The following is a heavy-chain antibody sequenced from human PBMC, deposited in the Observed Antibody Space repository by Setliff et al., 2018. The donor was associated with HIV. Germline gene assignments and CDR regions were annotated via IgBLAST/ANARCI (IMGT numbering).Heavy chain of an antibody. J-gene: IGHJ6*03. CDR2: IYYNGSA. V-gene: IGHV4-39*01. Sequence: ETLSLTCTVSGGSISSSSYYWGWIRQPPGKGLEWIGNIYYNGSAYYTPSLKSRVTISVDTSKNQFSLNLGSVTAADTAVYYCARRGGLVRGVITYYYMDVWGIGTTVTVSS. CDR1: GGSISSSSYY. CDR3: ARRGGLVRGVITYYYMDV. D-gene: IGHD3-10*01.